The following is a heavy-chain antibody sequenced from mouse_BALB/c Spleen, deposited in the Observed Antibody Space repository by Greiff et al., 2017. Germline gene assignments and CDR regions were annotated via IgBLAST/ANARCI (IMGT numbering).Heavy chain of an antibody. V-gene: IGHV5-6-3*01. J-gene: IGHJ3*01. D-gene: IGHD1-1*01. CDR3: ARDHYYGSPWFAY. Sequence: DVKLVESGGGLVQPGGSLKLSCAASGFTFSSYGMSWVRQTPDKRLELVATINSNGGSTYYPDSVKGRFTISRDNAKNTLYLQMSSLKSEDTAMYYCARDHYYGSPWFAYWGQGTLVTVSA. CDR2: INSNGGST. CDR1: GFTFSSYG.